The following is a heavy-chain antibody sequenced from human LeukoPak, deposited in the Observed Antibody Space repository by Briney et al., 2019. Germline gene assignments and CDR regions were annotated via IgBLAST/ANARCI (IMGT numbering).Heavy chain of an antibody. V-gene: IGHV4-59*01. CDR2: IDDSGNT. Sequence: KPSETLSLTCTVSGGSISSYYWSWIRQPPGKGLEWIGYIDDSGNTDYNPSLKSQVSISIAKSKNQFFLKLSSVTAADTAMYYCARSDYYGSGSHTVFDAFDIWGQGTRVTVSS. D-gene: IGHD3-10*01. CDR3: ARSDYYGSGSHTVFDAFDI. J-gene: IGHJ3*02. CDR1: GGSISSYY.